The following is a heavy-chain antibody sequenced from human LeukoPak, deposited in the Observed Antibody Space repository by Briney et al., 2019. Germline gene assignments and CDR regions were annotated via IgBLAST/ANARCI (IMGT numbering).Heavy chain of an antibody. J-gene: IGHJ4*02. V-gene: IGHV4-59*01. CDR3: ARGGVTTIAQYDY. CDR2: IFDSGTNNYNPGT. CDR1: GGSIITYF. Sequence: SETLSLTCTVPGGSIITYFWSWIRQPPGKGPEWIGYIFDSGTNNYNPGTNYNPSLQSPVTVSLATSKNHFSLKLSSVSAADRAVYFCARGGVTTIAQYDYWGQGILVTVSS. D-gene: IGHD5-12*01.